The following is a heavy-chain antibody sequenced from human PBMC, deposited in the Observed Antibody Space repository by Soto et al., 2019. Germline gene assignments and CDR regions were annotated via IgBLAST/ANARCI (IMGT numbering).Heavy chain of an antibody. CDR2: ISGSGGST. D-gene: IGHD3-22*01. CDR1: GFTVSCYA. V-gene: IGHV3-23*01. CDR3: AKDPPRGHTPIADSSGYYVGY. J-gene: IGHJ4*02. Sequence: PGGSRRRSWAASGFTVSCYAMSWVRQAPGKGLEWVSAISGSGGSTYYADSVNGRFTISRDNSKNTLYLQMNSLRAEDTAVYYCAKDPPRGHTPIADSSGYYVGYWGQGTLVTVSS.